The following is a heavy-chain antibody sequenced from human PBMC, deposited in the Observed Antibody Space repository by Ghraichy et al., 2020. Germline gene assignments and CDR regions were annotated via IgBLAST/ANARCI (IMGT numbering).Heavy chain of an antibody. V-gene: IGHV3-23*01. D-gene: IGHD3-3*01. Sequence: GGSLRLSCAASGFTFSSYAMSWVRQAPGKGLEWVSAISGSGGSTYYADSVKGRFTISRDNSKNTLYLQMNSLRAEDTAVYYCAKDNTYYDFWSGYYTEWRGFDYWGQGTLVTVSS. CDR1: GFTFSSYA. CDR2: ISGSGGST. J-gene: IGHJ4*02. CDR3: AKDNTYYDFWSGYYTEWRGFDY.